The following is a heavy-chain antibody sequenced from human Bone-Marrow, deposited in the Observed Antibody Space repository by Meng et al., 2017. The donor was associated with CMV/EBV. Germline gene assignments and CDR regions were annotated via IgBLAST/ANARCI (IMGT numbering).Heavy chain of an antibody. CDR2: IRSDGSNK. D-gene: IGHD3-3*01. V-gene: IGHV3-30*02. Sequence: GESLKISCVASGFTFSNYGMHWVRQAPGKGLEWVAFIRSDGSNKYYADSVKGRFTISRDNSKNTLYLQMNSLRAEDTAVYYCAKDRSRQGDYDFWSGYYNYWGQGTLVTVSS. J-gene: IGHJ4*02. CDR3: AKDRSRQGDYDFWSGYYNY. CDR1: GFTFSNYG.